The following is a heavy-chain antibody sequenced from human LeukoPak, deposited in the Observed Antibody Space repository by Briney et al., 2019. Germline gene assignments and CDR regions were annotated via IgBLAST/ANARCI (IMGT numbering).Heavy chain of an antibody. V-gene: IGHV3-30*04. J-gene: IGHJ3*02. CDR3: ARVDDLDAFDI. CDR1: GFTFSSYA. Sequence: GRSLRLSCAASGFTFSSYAMHWVRQGPGKGLEWVAVISDDGSSKFYADSVKGRFTISRDNSKNTLSLQINSLRPEDTAIYYCARVDDLDAFDIWGQGTLVTVSS. CDR2: ISDDGSSK. D-gene: IGHD2-2*03.